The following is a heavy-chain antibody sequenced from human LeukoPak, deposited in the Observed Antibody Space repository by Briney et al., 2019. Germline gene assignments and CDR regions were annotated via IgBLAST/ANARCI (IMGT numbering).Heavy chain of an antibody. CDR2: IYYSGST. D-gene: IGHD3-22*01. CDR1: GGSISSSSFY. Sequence: PSETLSLTCTVSGGSISSSSFYWGWIRQPPGKGLEWIGSIYYSGSTYYNPSLKSRVTISVDTSKNQFSLKLSSVTAADTAVYYCARHPPPLQYDSSYYMDVWGKGTTVTVSS. J-gene: IGHJ6*03. CDR3: ARHPPPLQYDSSYYMDV. V-gene: IGHV4-39*01.